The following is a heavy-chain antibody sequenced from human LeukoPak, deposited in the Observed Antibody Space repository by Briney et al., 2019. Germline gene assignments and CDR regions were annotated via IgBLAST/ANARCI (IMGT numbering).Heavy chain of an antibody. V-gene: IGHV4-34*01. J-gene: IGHJ5*02. Sequence: SEPLSLTGAVYGGSFSGYYWGWIRQPPGKGLEWIGEINHSGSTNYNPSLKSRVTISVDTSKHQFSLKLSSVTAADTAVYYCARGRWFDPWGQGTLVTVSS. CDR2: INHSGST. CDR3: ARGRWFDP. CDR1: GGSFSGYY.